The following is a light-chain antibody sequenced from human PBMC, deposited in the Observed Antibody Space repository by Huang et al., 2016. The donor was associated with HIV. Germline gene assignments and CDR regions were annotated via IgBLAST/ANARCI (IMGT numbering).Light chain of an antibody. Sequence: VVMTQAPLSLPVTLGQPASIFCKSSQSLLSSDGDTFLNWFPQRPGQSPRRLIYQVSIRDSGVPLRFSGSGSGTLFTLRINPVEAEDVAIYYCMQGTHWPGTFGPGTKMDI. J-gene: IGKJ1*01. CDR1: QSLLSSDGDTF. CDR2: QVS. V-gene: IGKV2-30*01. CDR3: MQGTHWPGT.